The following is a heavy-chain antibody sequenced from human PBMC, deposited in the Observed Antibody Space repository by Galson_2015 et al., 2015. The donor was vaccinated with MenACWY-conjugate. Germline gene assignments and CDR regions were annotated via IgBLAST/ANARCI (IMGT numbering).Heavy chain of an antibody. CDR1: GFTFSSYS. Sequence: SLRLSCAASGFTFSSYSMNWVRQAPGKGLEWVSSISSSSSYIYHADSVKGRFTISRDNAKNSLYLQMNSLRAEDTAVYYCASRSSSWKNWGQGTLVPVSS. D-gene: IGHD6-13*01. CDR2: ISSSSSYI. CDR3: ASRSSSWKN. V-gene: IGHV3-21*01. J-gene: IGHJ4*02.